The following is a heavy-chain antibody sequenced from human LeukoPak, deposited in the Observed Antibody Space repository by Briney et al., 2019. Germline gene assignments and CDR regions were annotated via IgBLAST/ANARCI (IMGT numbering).Heavy chain of an antibody. J-gene: IGHJ4*02. CDR1: GGSFSGYY. D-gene: IGHD3-3*01. V-gene: IGHV4-34*01. CDR3: ARHIVWSGYYKFDY. CDR2: INRSGST. Sequence: SETLSLTCAVYGGSFSGYYWSWIRQPPGKGLEWIGEINRSGSTNYNPSLKSRVTISVDTSKNQFSLKLSSVTAADTAVYYCARHIVWSGYYKFDYWGQGTLVTVSS.